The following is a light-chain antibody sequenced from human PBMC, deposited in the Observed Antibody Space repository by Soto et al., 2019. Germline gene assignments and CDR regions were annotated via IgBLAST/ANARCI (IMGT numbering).Light chain of an antibody. CDR2: GAS. CDR3: QQYNDWPPIT. CDR1: QSVSGTY. Sequence: EIVLTQSPGTLSLSPGERATLSCRASQSVSGTYLAWYQQRPGQAPRLLIYGASTRATGIPGRFSGSGFGTEFTLTISGLQPEDFAVYYCQQYNDWPPITFGQGTRLEIK. V-gene: IGKV3-15*01. J-gene: IGKJ5*01.